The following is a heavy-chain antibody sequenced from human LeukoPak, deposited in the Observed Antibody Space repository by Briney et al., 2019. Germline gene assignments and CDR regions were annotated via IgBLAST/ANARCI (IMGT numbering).Heavy chain of an antibody. CDR3: ARGAITMVRGVTASPP. J-gene: IGHJ6*04. Sequence: SETLSLTCAVYGGSFSGYYWSWIRQPPGKGLEWIGEINHSGSTNYNPSLKSRVTISVDTSKNQFSLKLSSVTAADTAVYYCARGAITMVRGVTASPPWGKGTTVTVSS. V-gene: IGHV4-34*01. CDR2: INHSGST. D-gene: IGHD3-10*01. CDR1: GGSFSGYY.